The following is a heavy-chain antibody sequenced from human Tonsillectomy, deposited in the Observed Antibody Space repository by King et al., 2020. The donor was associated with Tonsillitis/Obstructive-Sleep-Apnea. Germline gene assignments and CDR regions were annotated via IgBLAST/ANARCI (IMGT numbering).Heavy chain of an antibody. Sequence: QLVQSGAEVKKPGASVKVSCKASGYTFTSYYMHWVRQAPGQGLEWMGIINPSGGSTSYAQKFQGRVTMTRDTSTSTVYMEVSSLRSEDTAVYYCARDYGYKAGYSSSWKGEHEYFQQWGQGTLVTVSS. J-gene: IGHJ1*01. CDR2: INPSGGST. CDR3: ARDYGYKAGYSSSWKGEHEYFQQ. V-gene: IGHV1-46*01. CDR1: GYTFTSYY. D-gene: IGHD6-13*01.